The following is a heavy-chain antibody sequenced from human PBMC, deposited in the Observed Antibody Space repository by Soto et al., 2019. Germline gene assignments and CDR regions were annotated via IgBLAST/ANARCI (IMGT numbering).Heavy chain of an antibody. CDR2: IYPTGST. V-gene: IGHV4-30-2*06. D-gene: IGHD3-10*01. CDR1: GGSSSSGGYS. Sequence: ALSLACTVSGGSSSSGGYSWSWILQSPEKGLEWLGCIYPTGSTYYHPSLKSRVTISIDTSRNQFSLNLTSVTAADTAVYYCARAPPGPSPRWVLWGQGTTVTVSS. CDR3: ARAPPGPSPRWVL. J-gene: IGHJ6*02.